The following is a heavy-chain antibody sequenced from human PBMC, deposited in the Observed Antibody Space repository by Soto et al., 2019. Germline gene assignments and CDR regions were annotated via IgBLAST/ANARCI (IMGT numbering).Heavy chain of an antibody. D-gene: IGHD6-19*01. J-gene: IGHJ4*02. CDR2: INHSGST. CDR1: GGSLSGYY. V-gene: IGHV4-34*01. CDR3: ARCRYSSGCYAYYFAY. Sequence: SETLSLTCAVYGGSLSGYYWSWIRQPPGKGLEWIGEINHSGSTNYNPSLKSRVTISVDTSKNQFSLKLSSVTAADTAVYYCARCRYSSGCYAYYFAYWGQGTLVPVDS.